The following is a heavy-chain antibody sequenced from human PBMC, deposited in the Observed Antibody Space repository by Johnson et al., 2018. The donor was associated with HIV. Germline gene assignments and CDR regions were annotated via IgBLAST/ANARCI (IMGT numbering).Heavy chain of an antibody. Sequence: QVQLVESGGGVVQPGRSLRLSCAASGFTFSSYAMHWVRQAPGKGLEWVAVISYDGSNKYYADSVKGRFTISRDNSKNTLYLQMNSLRAEDTAVYYFASTGSGSDDAFDIWGQGTIVTVSS. V-gene: IGHV3-30-3*01. CDR3: ASTGSGSDDAFDI. D-gene: IGHD3-10*01. CDR1: GFTFSSYA. J-gene: IGHJ3*02. CDR2: ISYDGSNK.